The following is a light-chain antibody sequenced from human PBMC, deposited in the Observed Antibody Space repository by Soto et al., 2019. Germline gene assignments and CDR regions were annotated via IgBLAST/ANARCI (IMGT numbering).Light chain of an antibody. V-gene: IGKV3-20*01. CDR2: GAS. Sequence: EIVLTQSPGTLSFFPGERATLSCRASQSVRSNYVAWYQQKPGQAPRLLIYGASNRATGIPDGFSGGGSGTDFTLTISRLEPEDFAVYYCQQYGNSLTFGGGTKVDIK. CDR3: QQYGNSLT. CDR1: QSVRSNY. J-gene: IGKJ4*01.